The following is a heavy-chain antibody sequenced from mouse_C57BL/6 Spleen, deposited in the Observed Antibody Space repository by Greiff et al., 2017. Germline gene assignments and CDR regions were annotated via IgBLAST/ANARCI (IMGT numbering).Heavy chain of an antibody. CDR3: ARSIYPYWGPFAY. D-gene: IGHD1-1*01. CDR2: FDPEDGVT. J-gene: IGHJ3*01. CDR1: GFNIKDYY. V-gene: IGHV14-2*01. Sequence: EVQVVESGAELVKPGASVKLSCTASGFNIKDYYMHWVKQRTEQGLEWIGRFDPEDGVTKYAPKFQGKATITADTSSNTAYLQLSSLTSEDTAVYYCARSIYPYWGPFAYWGQETLVTVSA.